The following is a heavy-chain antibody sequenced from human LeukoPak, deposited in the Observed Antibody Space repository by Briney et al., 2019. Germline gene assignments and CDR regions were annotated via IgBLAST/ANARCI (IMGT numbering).Heavy chain of an antibody. J-gene: IGHJ6*03. V-gene: IGHV4-59*11. D-gene: IGHD3-16*01. CDR1: GSSISGPY. CDR2: VYYSGST. Sequence: SETLSLTCTVSGSSISGPYWSWVRQPPGKGLEWIGDVYYSGSTHQNPSLKSRVTISVDTSKNQFSLKLRSVTAADTAVYYCARVMGDLASLYHMDVWGKGTTVTVSS. CDR3: ARVMGDLASLYHMDV.